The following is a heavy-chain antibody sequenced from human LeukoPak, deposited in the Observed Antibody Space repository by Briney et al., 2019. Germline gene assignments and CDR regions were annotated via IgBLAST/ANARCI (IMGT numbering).Heavy chain of an antibody. J-gene: IGHJ4*02. CDR3: ARGPPMVRGVDY. Sequence: ASVKVSCKASGYTFTSYDINWVRQATGQGLEWMGWMNPNSGNTGYAQKFQGRVTITRSTSISTAYMELSSLRSEDTAVYYCARGPPMVRGVDYWGQGTLVTVSS. CDR2: MNPNSGNT. CDR1: GYTFTSYD. V-gene: IGHV1-8*03. D-gene: IGHD3-10*01.